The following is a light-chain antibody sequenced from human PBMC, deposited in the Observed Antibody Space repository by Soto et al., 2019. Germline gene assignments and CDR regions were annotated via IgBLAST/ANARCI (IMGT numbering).Light chain of an antibody. CDR2: AAS. J-gene: IGKJ1*01. CDR3: QKYNSAPWT. Sequence: DIQMTHSPSSLSASVGDRVTITCRASQGISNYLAWYQQKPGKVPKLLIYAASTLQSGVPSRFSGSGSGTDFTLVISSLQPEDVATYYCQKYNSAPWTFGQGTKVEIK. V-gene: IGKV1-27*01. CDR1: QGISNY.